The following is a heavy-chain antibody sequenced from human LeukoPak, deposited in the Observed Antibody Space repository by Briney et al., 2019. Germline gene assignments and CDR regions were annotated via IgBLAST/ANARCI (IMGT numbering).Heavy chain of an antibody. CDR1: GFTFSSYS. CDR3: ASTLTEKWELIYYFDY. V-gene: IGHV3-21*01. D-gene: IGHD1-26*01. CDR2: ISSSSSYI. Sequence: GGSLRLSCAAPGFTFSSYSMYWVRQAPGKGLEWVSSISSSSSYIYYADSVKGRFTISRDNAKNSLYLQMNSLRAEDTAVYYCASTLTEKWELIYYFDYWGQGTLVTVSS. J-gene: IGHJ4*02.